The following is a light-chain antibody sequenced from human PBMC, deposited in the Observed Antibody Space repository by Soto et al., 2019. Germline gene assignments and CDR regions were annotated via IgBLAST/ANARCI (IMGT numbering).Light chain of an antibody. CDR2: RNN. CDR3: AAWDDSLSAPYV. V-gene: IGLV1-47*01. J-gene: IGLJ1*01. Sequence: QSVLTQPPSASGTPGQRVTISCSGSRTNIGSNHVYWYQQLPGTAPKLLIYRNNQRPSGVPDRFSGSKSGTSASLAISGSEDEADYYCAAWDDSLSAPYVFGTGTKLTVL. CDR1: RTNIGSNH.